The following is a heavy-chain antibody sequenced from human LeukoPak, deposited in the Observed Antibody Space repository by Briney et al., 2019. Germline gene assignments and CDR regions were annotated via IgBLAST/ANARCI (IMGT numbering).Heavy chain of an antibody. CDR1: GYTFTSYY. V-gene: IGHV1-46*01. CDR2: INPSGGST. CDR3: ARATNWFDP. J-gene: IGHJ5*02. Sequence: GASVTVSCKASGYTFTSYYMHWVRQAPGQGLEWMGIINPSGGSTSYAQKFQGRATMTRGMSTSTVYMELSSLRSEDTAVYYCARATNWFDPWGQGTLVTVSS.